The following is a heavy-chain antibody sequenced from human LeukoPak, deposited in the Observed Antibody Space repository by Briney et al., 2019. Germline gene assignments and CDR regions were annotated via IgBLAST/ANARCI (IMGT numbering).Heavy chain of an antibody. D-gene: IGHD2-21*01. CDR3: ARDLGDGWFDP. CDR2: ISYDGSNK. CDR1: GFTFSSYG. V-gene: IGHV3-30*03. Sequence: GGSLRLSCAASGFTFSSYGMHWVRQAPGRGLEWVAVISYDGSNKYYADSVKGRFTISRDNSKNTLYLQMNSLRAEDTAVYYCARDLGDGWFDPWGQGTLVTVSS. J-gene: IGHJ5*02.